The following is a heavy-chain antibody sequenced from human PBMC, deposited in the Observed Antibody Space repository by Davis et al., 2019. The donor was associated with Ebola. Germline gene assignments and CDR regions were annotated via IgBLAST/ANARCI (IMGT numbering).Heavy chain of an antibody. V-gene: IGHV1-69*13. D-gene: IGHD2-15*01. J-gene: IGHJ6*02. CDR2: IIPIFGTA. CDR3: ASCYPIYYCYGMDV. CDR1: GGTFSSYA. Sequence: SVKVSCKASGGTFSSYAISWVRQAPGQGLEWMGGIIPIFGTANYAQKFQGRVTITADESTSTAYMELSSLRSEDTAVYYCASCYPIYYCYGMDVWGQGTTVTVSS.